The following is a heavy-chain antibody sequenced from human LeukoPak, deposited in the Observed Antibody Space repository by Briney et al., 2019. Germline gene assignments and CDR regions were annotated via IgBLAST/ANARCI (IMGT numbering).Heavy chain of an antibody. D-gene: IGHD3-10*01. CDR3: ARGQEYAFDI. CDR2: INPNSGGT. Sequence: ASVKVSCKASGYTFTAYYMHWVRQAPGQGLEWMGWINPNSGGTNYAQKFQGRVTVTRDTSISTAYMELSRLRPDDTAVYYCARGQEYAFDIWGQGTMVTVSS. V-gene: IGHV1-2*02. J-gene: IGHJ3*02. CDR1: GYTFTAYY.